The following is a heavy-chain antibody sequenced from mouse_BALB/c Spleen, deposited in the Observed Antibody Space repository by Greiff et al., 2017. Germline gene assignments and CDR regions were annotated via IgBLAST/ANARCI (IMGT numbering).Heavy chain of an antibody. CDR1: GFTFSSYT. V-gene: IGHV5-9*03. Sequence: DVKLVESGGGLVKPGGSLKLSCAASGFTFSSYTMSWVRQTPEKRLEWVATISSGGGNTYYPDSVKGRFTISRDNAKNNLYLQMSSLRSEDTALYYCARCTTVANWGQGTTLTVSA. D-gene: IGHD1-1*01. J-gene: IGHJ2*01. CDR2: ISSGGGNT. CDR3: ARCTTVAN.